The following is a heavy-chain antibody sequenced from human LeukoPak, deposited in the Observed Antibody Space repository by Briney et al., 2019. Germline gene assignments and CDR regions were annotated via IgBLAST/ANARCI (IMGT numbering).Heavy chain of an antibody. D-gene: IGHD2-15*01. CDR3: ALGYCSGGSCYSGPMFDS. V-gene: IGHV4-38-2*02. CDR1: GYSIGSDYY. Sequence: SETLSLTCTVSGYSIGSDYYWGWIRQPPGKGLEWIASIYHSGSTNYNPSLKSRVTISVDTSKNQFSLKLSSVTAADTAVYYCALGYCSGGSCYSGPMFDSWGQGALVTVSS. J-gene: IGHJ4*02. CDR2: IYHSGST.